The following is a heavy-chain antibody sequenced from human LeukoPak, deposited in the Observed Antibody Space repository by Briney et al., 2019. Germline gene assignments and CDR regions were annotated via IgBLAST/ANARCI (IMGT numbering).Heavy chain of an antibody. J-gene: IGHJ4*02. CDR2: IKQDGRDT. Sequence: QPGGSLILSCAASGFTLNTHWMSWVRQAPGMGLEWVANIKQDGRDTYYVDSVKGRFTISRDNAKNSLNLQMNSLRAEDTAMYYCATSEGYWGQGTLVTVSS. V-gene: IGHV3-7*03. CDR1: GFTLNTHW. CDR3: ATSEGY.